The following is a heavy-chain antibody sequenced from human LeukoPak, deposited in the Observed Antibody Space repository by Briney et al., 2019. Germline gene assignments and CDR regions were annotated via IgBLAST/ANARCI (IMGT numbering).Heavy chain of an antibody. V-gene: IGHV3-23*01. CDR1: GFTFTSYS. Sequence: GGSLRLSFAASGFTFTSYSMNWVRQAPGKGLEWVSTISGGGGSTYYADSVKGRFTISRDNSKNTLYLQVNSLRAEDTAVYYCAKGGKWDVTPFDYWGQGTLVTVSS. CDR2: ISGGGGST. D-gene: IGHD1-26*01. J-gene: IGHJ4*02. CDR3: AKGGKWDVTPFDY.